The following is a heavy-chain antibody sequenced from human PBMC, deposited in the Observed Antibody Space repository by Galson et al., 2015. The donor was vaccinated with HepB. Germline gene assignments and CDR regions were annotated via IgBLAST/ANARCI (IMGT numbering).Heavy chain of an antibody. J-gene: IGHJ4*02. D-gene: IGHD1-26*01. Sequence: SLRLSCAASGFTFSRYAMSWVRQAPGKGLEWVSSITGSGDVTSDADSVKGRFTISRDNSKGTLYLQMNSLSAEDTAVYYCAVRGSYRTFDYWGQGTLVTVSS. CDR2: ITGSGDVT. V-gene: IGHV3-23*01. CDR1: GFTFSRYA. CDR3: AVRGSYRTFDY.